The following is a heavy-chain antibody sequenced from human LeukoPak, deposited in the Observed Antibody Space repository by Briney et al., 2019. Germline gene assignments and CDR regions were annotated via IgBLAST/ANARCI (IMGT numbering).Heavy chain of an antibody. D-gene: IGHD5-18*01. CDR2: INPSGGST. CDR1: GYTFTSYD. CDR3: ARERTAMDYYYYYMDV. Sequence: ASVKVSCKASGYTFTSYDINWVRQATGQGLEWMGIINPSGGSTSYAQKFQGRITMTRDTSTSTVYMELSSLRSEDTAVYYCARERTAMDYYYYYMDVWGKGTTVTISS. V-gene: IGHV1-46*01. J-gene: IGHJ6*03.